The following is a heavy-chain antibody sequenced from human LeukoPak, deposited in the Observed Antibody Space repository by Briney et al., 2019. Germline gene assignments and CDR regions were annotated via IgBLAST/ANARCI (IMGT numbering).Heavy chain of an antibody. CDR2: ISGSGAIT. CDR1: GFTFSSYA. D-gene: IGHD2-15*01. Sequence: GGSLRLSCAASGFTFSSYAMTWVRQAPGKGLEWVSGISGSGAITYYAESMKGRVTISRDNAKNSLYLQMNSLRAEDTVVYYCAREVVVVVAATYYFDYWGQGTLVTVSS. CDR3: AREVVVVVAATYYFDY. V-gene: IGHV3-23*01. J-gene: IGHJ4*02.